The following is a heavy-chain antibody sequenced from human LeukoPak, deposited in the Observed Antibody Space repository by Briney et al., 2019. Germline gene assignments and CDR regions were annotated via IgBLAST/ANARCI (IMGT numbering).Heavy chain of an antibody. CDR2: ISYDGSNK. CDR1: GFTFSIYA. CDR3: ARGGLPSDYFDY. V-gene: IGHV3-30*04. J-gene: IGHJ4*02. Sequence: GGSLRLSCAASGFTFSIYAMSWVRQAPGKGLEWVAVISYDGSNKYYADSVKGRFTISRDNSKNTLYLQMNSLRAEDTAVYYCARGGLPSDYFDYWGQGTLVTVSS. D-gene: IGHD2-15*01.